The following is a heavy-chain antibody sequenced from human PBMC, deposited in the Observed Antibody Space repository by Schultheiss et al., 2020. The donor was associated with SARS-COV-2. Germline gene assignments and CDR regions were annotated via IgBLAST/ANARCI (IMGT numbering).Heavy chain of an antibody. Sequence: ASVKVSCKASGGTFTSYGISWVRQAPGQGLEWMGWISAYNGNTNYAQKLQGRVTMTTDTSTSTAYMELRSLRSDDTAVYYCARDFQLDDYYYYYGMDVWGQGTTVTVSS. CDR3: ARDFQLDDYYYYYGMDV. CDR1: GGTFTSYG. CDR2: ISAYNGNT. J-gene: IGHJ6*02. D-gene: IGHD6-13*01. V-gene: IGHV1-18*01.